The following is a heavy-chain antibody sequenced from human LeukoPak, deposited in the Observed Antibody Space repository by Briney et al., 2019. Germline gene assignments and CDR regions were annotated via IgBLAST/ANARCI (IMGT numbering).Heavy chain of an antibody. J-gene: IGHJ4*02. D-gene: IGHD3-10*01. V-gene: IGHV3-48*01. CDR2: ISSSSSTI. CDR1: GFTFSSYS. CDR3: ARDRSLYYYGSGD. Sequence: PGGSLRLSCAASGFTFSSYSMNWVRQAPGKGLEWVSYISSSSSTIYYADSVKGRFTISRDNAKNSLYLQMNSLRAEDTAVYYCARDRSLYYYGSGDWGQGTLVTVSS.